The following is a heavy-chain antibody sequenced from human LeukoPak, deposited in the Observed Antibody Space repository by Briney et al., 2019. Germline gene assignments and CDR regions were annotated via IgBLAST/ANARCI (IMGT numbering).Heavy chain of an antibody. D-gene: IGHD6-25*01. Sequence: GGSLRLSCAASGFTFSSYWMSWVRQAPGKGLEWVANIKQDGSEKHYVDSVKGRFTISRDNAKNSLYLQMNSLRAEDTAVYYCGGPNPLLERPSAMDVWGQGTTVTVSS. CDR2: IKQDGSEK. V-gene: IGHV3-7*03. CDR3: GGPNPLLERPSAMDV. J-gene: IGHJ6*02. CDR1: GFTFSSYW.